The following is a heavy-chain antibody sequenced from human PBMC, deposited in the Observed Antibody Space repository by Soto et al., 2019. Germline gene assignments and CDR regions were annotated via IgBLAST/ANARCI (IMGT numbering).Heavy chain of an antibody. CDR1: GFTFSSYA. D-gene: IGHD2-21*02. Sequence: HPGGSLRLSCAASGFTFSSYAMHWVRQAPGKGLEWVAVISYDGSNKYYADSVKGRFTISRDNSKNTLYLQMNSLRAEDTAVYYCARVDFGDYTYHRYGKAVSAQGTTDTV. J-gene: IGHJ6*02. CDR3: ARVDFGDYTYHRYGKAV. CDR2: ISYDGSNK. V-gene: IGHV3-30-3*01.